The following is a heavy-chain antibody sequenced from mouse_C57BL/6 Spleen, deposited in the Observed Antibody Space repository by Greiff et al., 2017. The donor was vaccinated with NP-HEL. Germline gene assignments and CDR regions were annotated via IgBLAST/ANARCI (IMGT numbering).Heavy chain of an antibody. CDR2: IDPEDGDT. Sequence: EVKLVESGAELVRPGASVKLSCTASGFNIKDYYMHWVKQRPEQGLEWIGRIDPEDGDTEYAPKFQGKATMTADTSSNTAYLQLSSLTSEDTAVYYCTTGYYYGSSRYYYAMDYWGQGTSVTVSS. CDR1: GFNIKDYY. D-gene: IGHD1-1*01. V-gene: IGHV14-1*01. J-gene: IGHJ4*01. CDR3: TTGYYYGSSRYYYAMDY.